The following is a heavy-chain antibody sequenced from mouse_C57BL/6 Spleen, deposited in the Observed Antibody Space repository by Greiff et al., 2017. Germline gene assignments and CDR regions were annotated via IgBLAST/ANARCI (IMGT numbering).Heavy chain of an antibody. CDR3: ARSYDYDY. CDR1: GYTFTDYE. Sequence: VQLQQSGAELVRPGASVTLSCKASGYTFTDYEMHWVKQTPVHGLEWIGAIDPETGGTAYNQKFKGKAILTADTSSSTAYMELRSLTSEDSAVYACARSYDYDYWGQGTTLTVSS. CDR2: IDPETGGT. D-gene: IGHD2-4*01. V-gene: IGHV1-15*01. J-gene: IGHJ2*01.